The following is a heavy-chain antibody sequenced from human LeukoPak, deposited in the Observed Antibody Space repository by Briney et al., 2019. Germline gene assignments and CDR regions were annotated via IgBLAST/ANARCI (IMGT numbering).Heavy chain of an antibody. J-gene: IGHJ5*02. Sequence: PSETLSLTCAVYGESFRGYYWIWIRQSPGKGLEWLGEINHSGSTNYNPSLKSRVTISVDTSKNQFSLKLSSVTAADTAVYYCARAYDFWSGYWFDPWGQGTLVTVSS. CDR2: INHSGST. D-gene: IGHD3-3*01. CDR1: GESFRGYY. CDR3: ARAYDFWSGYWFDP. V-gene: IGHV4-34*01.